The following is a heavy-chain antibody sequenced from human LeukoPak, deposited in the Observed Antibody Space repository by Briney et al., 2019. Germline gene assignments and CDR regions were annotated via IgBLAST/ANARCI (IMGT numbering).Heavy chain of an antibody. CDR2: ISSTGNYI. CDR3: ARGNYYCGGDCYTAEYFQH. Sequence: GGSLRLSCAASGFTFSSYSMNWVRQAPEKGLEWVSSISSTGNYIYYADSVKGRFTISRDNAKNSLYLQMDSLRAEDTAVYYCARGNYYCGGDCYTAEYFQHWGPGTLVTVSS. V-gene: IGHV3-21*01. J-gene: IGHJ1*01. D-gene: IGHD2-21*02. CDR1: GFTFSSYS.